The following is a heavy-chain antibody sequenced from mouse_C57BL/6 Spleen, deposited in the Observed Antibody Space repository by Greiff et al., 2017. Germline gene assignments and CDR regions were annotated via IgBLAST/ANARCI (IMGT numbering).Heavy chain of an antibody. J-gene: IGHJ2*01. CDR1: GYTFTGYW. Sequence: QVQLQQSGAELMKPGASVKFSCTATGYTFTGYWIEWVKQRPGHGLEWIGAILPGSGSTNYNEKFKGKATLTADTSSNTAYMQLSSLTAEDAAIYYAAGGIIDFDYWGQGTTLTVSS. D-gene: IGHD2-12*01. CDR2: ILPGSGST. CDR3: AGGIIDFDY. V-gene: IGHV1-9*01.